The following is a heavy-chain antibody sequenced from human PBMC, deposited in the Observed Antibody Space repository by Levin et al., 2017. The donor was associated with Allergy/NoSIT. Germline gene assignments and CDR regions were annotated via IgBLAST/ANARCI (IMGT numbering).Heavy chain of an antibody. J-gene: IGHJ4*02. V-gene: IGHV4-39*07. CDR3: AREIRTEQWLIRGGSYYCDF. Sequence: SETLSLTCTVSGGSVSSSSHYWGWIRQPPGKGLEWIGSIYYRGSTNYNPSLRSRGTISFDTSKNQFSLELYSVTAAATAVYYCAREIRTEQWLIRGGSYYCDFWGQGILVAVSS. CDR2: IYYRGST. D-gene: IGHD6-19*01. CDR1: GGSVSSSSHY.